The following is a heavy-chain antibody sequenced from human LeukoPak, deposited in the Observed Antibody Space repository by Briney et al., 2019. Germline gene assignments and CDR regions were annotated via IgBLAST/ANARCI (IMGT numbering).Heavy chain of an antibody. J-gene: IGHJ4*02. CDR2: IGISSGNT. D-gene: IGHD6-19*01. V-gene: IGHV3-48*04. CDR3: ATWPQSSGYSSGWYYFDY. Sequence: GGSLRLSCAASGFTFSDYSMNWVRQAPGKGLEWISYIGISSGNTKYADSVKGRFTISGDNAKNSLYLQMNSLRVEDTAVYYCATWPQSSGYSSGWYYFDYWGQGTLVTVSS. CDR1: GFTFSDYS.